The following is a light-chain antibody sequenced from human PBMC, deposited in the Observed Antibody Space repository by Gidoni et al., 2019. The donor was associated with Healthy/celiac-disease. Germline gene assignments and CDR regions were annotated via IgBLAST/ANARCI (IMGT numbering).Light chain of an antibody. CDR1: QSISSY. Sequence: DIQMTQSPSSLSASVGDRVTITCRASQSISSYLNWYQQKPGKAPKLLIYAASSLQSGVPSRLSGSGSGTDFTLTVSSLQPEDFATYYCQQSDSTRTWTFGQGTKVEIK. CDR3: QQSDSTRTWT. CDR2: AAS. J-gene: IGKJ1*01. V-gene: IGKV1-39*01.